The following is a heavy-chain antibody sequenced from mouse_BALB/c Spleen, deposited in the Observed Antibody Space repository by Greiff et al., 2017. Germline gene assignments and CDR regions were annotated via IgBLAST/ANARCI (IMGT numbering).Heavy chain of an antibody. J-gene: IGHJ3*01. V-gene: IGHV1S81*02. CDR2: INPSNGRT. Sequence: QVQLQQPGAELVKPGASVKLSCKASGYTFTSYWMHWVKQRPGQGLEWIGEINPSNGRTNYNEKFKSKATLTVDKSSSTAYMQLSSLTSEDSAVYYCARGGNHAWFAYWGQGTLVTVSA. D-gene: IGHD2-1*01. CDR3: ARGGNHAWFAY. CDR1: GYTFTSYW.